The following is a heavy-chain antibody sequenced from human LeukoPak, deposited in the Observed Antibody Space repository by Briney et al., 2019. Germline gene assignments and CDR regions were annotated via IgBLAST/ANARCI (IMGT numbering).Heavy chain of an antibody. J-gene: IGHJ4*02. V-gene: IGHV4-61*02. D-gene: IGHD1-1*01. CDR2: IYTSGST. Sequence: SQTLSLTCTVSGGSISSGSYYWSWIRQPAGKGLEWIGRIYTSGSTNYNPSLKSRVTISVDTSKNQFSLKLSSVTAADTAVYYCAREGNWNDIHWGQGTLVTVSS. CDR3: AREGNWNDIH. CDR1: GGSISSGSYY.